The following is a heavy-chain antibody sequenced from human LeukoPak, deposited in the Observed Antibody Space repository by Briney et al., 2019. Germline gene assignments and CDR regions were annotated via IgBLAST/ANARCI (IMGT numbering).Heavy chain of an antibody. CDR2: INPDSGGT. CDR1: GYTFTSYG. Sequence: AASVKVSCKASGYTFTSYGISWVRQAPGQGLEWMGWINPDSGGTNYAQEFQGRVTMTRDTSITTVYMDLSRLTSDDTAVYYCARDRDIVGRLGAFDIWGQGTMVTVSS. CDR3: ARDRDIVGRLGAFDI. D-gene: IGHD5-12*01. V-gene: IGHV1-2*02. J-gene: IGHJ3*02.